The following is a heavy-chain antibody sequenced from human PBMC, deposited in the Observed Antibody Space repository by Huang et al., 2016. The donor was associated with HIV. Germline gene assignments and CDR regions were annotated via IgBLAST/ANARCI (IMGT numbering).Heavy chain of an antibody. Sequence: EVNLVESGGGLVQPDRSLRLSCVVSGFNFNAYAMHWVRQRPGKGLAWVAGIKWNSESLGYADAVKGRFVISRDNAKKSLYVQLNHLRPEDTALYFCARSRHYGAWRGIGHFDLWGRGTLVTVSS. CDR3: ARSRHYGAWRGIGHFDL. V-gene: IGHV3-9*01. D-gene: IGHD2-21*01. CDR2: IKWNSESL. J-gene: IGHJ2*01. CDR1: GFNFNAYA.